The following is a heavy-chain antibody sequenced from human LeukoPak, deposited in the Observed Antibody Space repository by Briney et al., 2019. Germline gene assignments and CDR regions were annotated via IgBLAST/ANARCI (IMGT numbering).Heavy chain of an antibody. CDR2: MTGSSGHT. J-gene: IGHJ3*02. CDR3: AREGTAREDDAFDI. V-gene: IGHV3-21*01. Sequence: GGSLRLSCAASGFTFSSYAMGWVRQAPGKGLEWVSSMTGSSGHTYYADSVKGRFIISRDNAKNSLYLQMNSLRAEDTAVYYCAREGTAREDDAFDIWGQGTMVTVSS. CDR1: GFTFSSYA. D-gene: IGHD2-21*02.